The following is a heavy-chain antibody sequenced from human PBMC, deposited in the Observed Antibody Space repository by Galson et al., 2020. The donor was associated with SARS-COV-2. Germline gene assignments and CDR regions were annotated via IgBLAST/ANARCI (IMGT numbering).Heavy chain of an antibody. CDR3: ARVSGGSCCSVDF. D-gene: IGHD2-15*01. CDR2: INPNSGGT. CDR1: GYTFTGYY. Sequence: ASVKVSCKASGYTFTGYYMHWVRQAPGQGLEWMGWINPNSGGTNYAQKFQGRVTMTRDTSISTAYMDLSRLTSDDTAVYYCARVSGGSCCSVDFWGQGTLVTVSS. J-gene: IGHJ4*02. V-gene: IGHV1-2*02.